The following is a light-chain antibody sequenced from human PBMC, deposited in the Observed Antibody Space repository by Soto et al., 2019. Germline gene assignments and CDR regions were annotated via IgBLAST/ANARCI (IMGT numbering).Light chain of an antibody. J-gene: IGKJ5*01. CDR1: QSISSY. CDR2: AAS. Sequence: DIQMTQSPSSLSASVGDRVTITCRASQSISSYLAWYQQKPGKAPNLLIYAASSLQSGVPSRFSGSGSGTEFTLTISSLQPKDFATYYCQQLNSYPLTFGQGTRLEIK. V-gene: IGKV1-9*01. CDR3: QQLNSYPLT.